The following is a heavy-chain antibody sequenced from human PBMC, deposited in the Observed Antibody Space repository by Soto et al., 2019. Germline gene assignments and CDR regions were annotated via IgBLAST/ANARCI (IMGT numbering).Heavy chain of an antibody. CDR2: ISARGGSS. CDR1: GFSFSSYA. D-gene: IGHD4-4*01. V-gene: IGHV3-23*01. CDR3: AKGSIEYSASVDN. Sequence: DVQLLDSGGGLVQPGGSLRLSCAASGFSFSSYAMVWVRQAPGKGLEWVSVISARGGSSYFADSVKGRFTISRDNSKNVLSLEMNSLRAEDTAIYFCAKGSIEYSASVDNWGQGTLVLVSS. J-gene: IGHJ4*02.